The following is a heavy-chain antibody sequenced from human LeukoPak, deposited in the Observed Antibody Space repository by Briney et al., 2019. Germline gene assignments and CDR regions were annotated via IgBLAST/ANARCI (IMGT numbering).Heavy chain of an antibody. J-gene: IGHJ4*02. Sequence: GESLKISCKGSGYTYTNYWIGWVRQMPGKGLEWMAIIYPGDSDTRYSPSFQGQVTISADKSIRTAYLQWSSLKASDTAMYYCARTSGSSWPDLFAYWGQGTLVAVSA. CDR3: ARTSGSSWPDLFAY. CDR2: IYPGDSDT. CDR1: GYTYTNYW. V-gene: IGHV5-51*01. D-gene: IGHD6-13*01.